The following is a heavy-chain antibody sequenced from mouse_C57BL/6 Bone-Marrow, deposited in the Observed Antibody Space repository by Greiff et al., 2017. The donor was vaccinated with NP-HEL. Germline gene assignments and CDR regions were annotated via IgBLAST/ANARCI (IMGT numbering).Heavy chain of an antibody. CDR1: GFTFNTYA. V-gene: IGHV10-3*01. D-gene: IGHD1-1*01. CDR2: IRSKSSNNAT. J-gene: IGHJ1*03. Sequence: EVQLVESGGGLVQPKGSLKLSCAASGFTFNTYAMHWVRQAPGKGLEWVARIRSKSSNNATYYADSVKDRFTIARYDSQSKLHLQMNNLKTEDTAMYYCVHLYYDSSGYWYFDVWGTGTTVTVSS. CDR3: VHLYYDSSGYWYFDV.